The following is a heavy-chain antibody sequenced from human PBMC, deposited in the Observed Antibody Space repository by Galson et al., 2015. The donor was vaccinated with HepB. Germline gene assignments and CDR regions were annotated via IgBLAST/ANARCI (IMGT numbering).Heavy chain of an antibody. Sequence: SAKVSCKASGYTFTSYDINWVRQATGQGLEWMGWMNPNSGNTGYAQKFQGRVTMTRNTSISTAYMELSSLRSEDTAVYYCARRVVVPAAIWYDAFDIWGQGTMVTVSS. CDR1: GYTFTSYD. CDR3: ARRVVVPAAIWYDAFDI. V-gene: IGHV1-8*01. J-gene: IGHJ3*02. D-gene: IGHD2-2*01. CDR2: MNPNSGNT.